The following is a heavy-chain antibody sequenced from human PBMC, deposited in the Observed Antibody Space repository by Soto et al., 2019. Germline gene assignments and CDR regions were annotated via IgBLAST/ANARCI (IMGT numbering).Heavy chain of an antibody. J-gene: IGHJ4*02. CDR1: GGSISGYY. Sequence: SETLSLTCTVSGGSISGYYWSWIRQPPGKGLEWIGYMYNTGSTVYNPSFKSRVTISVDTSKNQFSLKLNSVTAADTAVYYCARDSSYSSSWFYFGYWGQGTLVIVSS. CDR3: ARDSSYSSSWFYFGY. D-gene: IGHD6-13*01. V-gene: IGHV4-59*01. CDR2: MYNTGST.